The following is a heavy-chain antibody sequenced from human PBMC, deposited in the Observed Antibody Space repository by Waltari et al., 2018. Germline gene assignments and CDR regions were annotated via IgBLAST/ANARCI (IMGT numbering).Heavy chain of an antibody. Sequence: QVQLQESGPGLVKPSETLSLTCTVSGYSISSGYYWGWIRQPPGKGLEWIGSIYHSGSTYYNPSLKSRVTISVDTSKNQFSLKLSSVTAADTAVYYCARGTELGGGQGTLVTVSS. CDR2: IYHSGST. V-gene: IGHV4-38-2*02. CDR3: ARGTELG. J-gene: IGHJ4*02. CDR1: GYSISSGYY. D-gene: IGHD6-6*01.